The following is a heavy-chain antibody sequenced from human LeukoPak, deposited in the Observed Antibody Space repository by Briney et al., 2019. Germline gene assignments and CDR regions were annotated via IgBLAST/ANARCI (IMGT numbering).Heavy chain of an antibody. Sequence: SETLSLTCSVSGGSISTYYWSWIRQPPGKGLEWIGYIYYSGSTNYNPSLKSRVIISVDTSKNQFSLDLTSVTAADSAVYFCARSYSNFYYGMGVWGQGTTVTVSS. CDR2: IYYSGST. CDR3: ARSYSNFYYGMGV. D-gene: IGHD4-11*01. CDR1: GGSISTYY. V-gene: IGHV4-59*01. J-gene: IGHJ6*02.